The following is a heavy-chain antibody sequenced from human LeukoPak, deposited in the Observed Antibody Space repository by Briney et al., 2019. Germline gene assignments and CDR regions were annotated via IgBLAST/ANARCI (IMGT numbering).Heavy chain of an antibody. Sequence: SETLSLTCSVSGGSISGATFYWGWIRQPPGMGLEWIGSIYYSGNTYFNPSLKSRLTISVDTSKNQFSLKLSSVTAADTAVYYCATLPRSGILYSTEAFDFWGHGTLVTVSS. V-gene: IGHV4-39*01. D-gene: IGHD3-10*01. CDR2: IYYSGNT. J-gene: IGHJ3*01. CDR3: ATLPRSGILYSTEAFDF. CDR1: GGSISGATFY.